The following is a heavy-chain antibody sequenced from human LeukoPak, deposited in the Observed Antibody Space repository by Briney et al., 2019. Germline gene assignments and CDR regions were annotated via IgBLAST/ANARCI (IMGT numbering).Heavy chain of an antibody. J-gene: IGHJ6*03. D-gene: IGHD3-3*01. CDR3: ARGGTIFGVVIKGYYYYMDV. CDR2: IYYSGST. CDR1: GGSISSYY. V-gene: IGHV4-59*01. Sequence: SETLSLTCTVSGGSISSYYWSWIRQPPGKGLEWIGYIYYSGSTNYNPSLKSRVTISVDTSKNQFSLKLSSVTAADTAVYYCARGGTIFGVVIKGYYYYMDVWGKGTTVTVSS.